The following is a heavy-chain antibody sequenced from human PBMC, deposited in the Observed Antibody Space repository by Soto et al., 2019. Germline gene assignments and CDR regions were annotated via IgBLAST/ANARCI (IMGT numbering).Heavy chain of an antibody. Sequence: ASVKVSCKASGYTFTSYGISWVRQAPGQGLEWMGWISAYNGNTNYAQKLQGRVTMTTDTSTSTAYMELRSLRSEDTAVYYCATGPPVTTSAEYFQHWGQGTLVTVSS. CDR1: GYTFTSYG. D-gene: IGHD4-17*01. CDR2: ISAYNGNT. V-gene: IGHV1-18*01. CDR3: ATGPPVTTSAEYFQH. J-gene: IGHJ1*01.